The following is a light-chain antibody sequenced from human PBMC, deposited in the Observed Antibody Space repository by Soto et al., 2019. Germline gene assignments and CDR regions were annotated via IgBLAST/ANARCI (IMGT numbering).Light chain of an antibody. V-gene: IGLV2-14*03. J-gene: IGLJ1*01. CDR2: DVT. Sequence: QTVVTQPASVSASPGQSITISCTGTSTDIGAYKFVSWYQQHPGKAPKLMIYDVTSRPSGVSNRFSGSKSGNTASLIISGLQAEDEGDYYCISYTGFDTYVFGTGTKVTVL. CDR3: ISYTGFDTYV. CDR1: STDIGAYKF.